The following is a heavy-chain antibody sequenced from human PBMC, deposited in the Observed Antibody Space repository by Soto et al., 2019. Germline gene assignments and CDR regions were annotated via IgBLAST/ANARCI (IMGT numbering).Heavy chain of an antibody. V-gene: IGHV1-46*01. CDR3: ARDSGDTTLRQWCRSFHY. Sequence: QVQLVQSGAEVKKPGASVKASCKASGFTFTNYYIHWVRQAPGQGLEWMGLINPSGGGTFYAQKFQGRVTVTRDTSTGTVYMELSNLRSEDTAVYFCARDSGDTTLRQWCRSFHYWGQGTLVTVSS. D-gene: IGHD1-1*01. CDR1: GFTFTNYY. J-gene: IGHJ4*02. CDR2: INPSGGGT.